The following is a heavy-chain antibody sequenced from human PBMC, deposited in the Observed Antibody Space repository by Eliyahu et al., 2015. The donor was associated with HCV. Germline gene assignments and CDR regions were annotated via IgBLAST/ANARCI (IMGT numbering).Heavy chain of an antibody. CDR1: GGSINRGGYY. CDR3: ARDYNPGWNGFDY. CDR2: IYHGGSS. V-gene: IGHV4-31*03. Sequence: QVQLQESGPGLVKPSQTLSLTCTVXGGSINRGGYYWTWIRQXPGEGLEWIGYIYHGGSSYYNPSLKSRVSMSVDMSKNQFSLKLTSVTAADTAVYYCARDYNPGWNGFDYWGQGIQVTVSS. J-gene: IGHJ4*02. D-gene: IGHD1-1*01.